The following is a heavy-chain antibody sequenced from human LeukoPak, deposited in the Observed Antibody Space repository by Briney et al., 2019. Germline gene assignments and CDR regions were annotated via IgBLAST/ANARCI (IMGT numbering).Heavy chain of an antibody. CDR1: GYTFTGYY. CDR2: INPNSGGT. V-gene: IGHV1-2*02. Sequence: ASVKVSCKASGYTFTGYYMHWVRQAPGQGLEWMGWINPNSGGTNYAQKFQGRVTMTRDTSISTAYMELSRLRSDDTAVYYCARAPPCGGDCYSPPYYFDYWGQGTLVTVPS. D-gene: IGHD2-21*02. CDR3: ARAPPCGGDCYSPPYYFDY. J-gene: IGHJ4*02.